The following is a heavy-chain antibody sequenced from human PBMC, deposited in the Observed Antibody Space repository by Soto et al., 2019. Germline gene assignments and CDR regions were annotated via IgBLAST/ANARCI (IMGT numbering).Heavy chain of an antibody. CDR3: ARAKLLLWFGELWGGYDAFDI. CDR1: GGSISSGGYY. Sequence: QVQLQESGPGLVKPSQTLSLTCTVSGGSISSGGYYWSWIRQHPGKGLEWIGYIYYSGSTYYNPSLKSRVTXPXXXSXXQFSLKLTSVTAADTAVYYCARAKLLLWFGELWGGYDAFDIWGQGTMVTVSS. V-gene: IGHV4-31*03. D-gene: IGHD3-10*01. J-gene: IGHJ3*02. CDR2: IYYSGST.